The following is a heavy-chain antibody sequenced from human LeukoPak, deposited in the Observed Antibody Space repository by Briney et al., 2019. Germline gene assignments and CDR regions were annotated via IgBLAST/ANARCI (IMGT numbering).Heavy chain of an antibody. D-gene: IGHD3-22*01. V-gene: IGHV1-2*02. CDR2: INPNSGGT. CDR3: ARPITMIVVQDAFDI. CDR1: GYTFTSYG. Sequence: EASVKVSCKASGYTFTSYGISWVRQAPGQGLEWMGWINPNSGGTNYAQKFQGRVTMTRDTSISTAYMELSRLRSDDTAVYYCARPITMIVVQDAFDIWGQGTMVTVSS. J-gene: IGHJ3*02.